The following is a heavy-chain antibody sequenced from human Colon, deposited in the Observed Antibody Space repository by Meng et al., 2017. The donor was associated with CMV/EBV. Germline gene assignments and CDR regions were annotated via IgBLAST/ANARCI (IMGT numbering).Heavy chain of an antibody. CDR1: GFTFSTYA. Sequence: GESLKISCAASGFTFSTYAMTWVRQAPGKGLEWVSALTPSGDSTFYADSVKGRFTISRDNSKNTLHLQMNSLGAEDTAIYYCARDGVVVLGATRDWGQGTLVTVSS. CDR2: LTPSGDST. J-gene: IGHJ4*02. CDR3: ARDGVVVLGATRD. D-gene: IGHD2-15*01. V-gene: IGHV3-23*01.